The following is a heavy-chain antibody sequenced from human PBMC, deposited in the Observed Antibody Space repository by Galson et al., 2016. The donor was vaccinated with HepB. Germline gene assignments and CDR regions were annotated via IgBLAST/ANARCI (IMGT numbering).Heavy chain of an antibody. CDR1: GFTFTSYS. V-gene: IGHV3-21*01. CDR3: ARDPAAGYGGGANCYP. J-gene: IGHJ5*02. CDR2: ISSTSSYI. D-gene: IGHD2-15*01. Sequence: SLRLSCAASGFTFTSYSMFWVRQAPGKGLEWVSSISSTSSYIYYADSVKGRFTISRDNAKNSLYLQMHSLRAEDTAVYYCARDPAAGYGGGANCYPWGQGTLVTVSS.